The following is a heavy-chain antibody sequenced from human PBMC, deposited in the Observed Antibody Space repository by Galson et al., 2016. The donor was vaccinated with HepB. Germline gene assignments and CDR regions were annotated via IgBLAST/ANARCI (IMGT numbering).Heavy chain of an antibody. J-gene: IGHJ6*02. Sequence: SLRLSCAASGFTFSNYGIHWVRQAPGKGLQWLAVISSDGSDKYYADSVKGRFTISRDNSKDTMYLQMRSLTSGDTAVYFCAKDLRRAASRLTLYGMDIWGQGTTVTVSS. D-gene: IGHD3-16*01. CDR1: GFTFSNYG. CDR2: ISSDGSDK. V-gene: IGHV3-30*18. CDR3: AKDLRRAASRLTLYGMDI.